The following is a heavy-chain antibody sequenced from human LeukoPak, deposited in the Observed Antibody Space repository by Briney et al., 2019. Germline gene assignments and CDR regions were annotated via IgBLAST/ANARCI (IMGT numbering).Heavy chain of an antibody. CDR3: ASGLGPPPPPY. V-gene: IGHV4-34*01. J-gene: IGHJ4*02. Sequence: SETLSLTCAVYGGSFSGYHWSWIRQPPGKGLEWIGEINHSGSTNYNPSLKSRVTISVDTSKNQFSLKLSSVTAADTAVYYCASGLGPPPPPYWGQGTLVTVSS. CDR2: INHSGST. D-gene: IGHD3/OR15-3a*01. CDR1: GGSFSGYH.